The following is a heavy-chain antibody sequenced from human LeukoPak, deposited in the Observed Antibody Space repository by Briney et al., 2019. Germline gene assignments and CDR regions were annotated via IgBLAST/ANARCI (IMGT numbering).Heavy chain of an antibody. CDR1: GYTFPSYC. D-gene: IGHD6-13*01. V-gene: IGHV1-18*01. CDR2: ISAYNGNT. Sequence: ASVKVSCEACGYTFPSYCISGVRQARGKGCEWMGWISAYNGNTNYAQKLQGRVTMTTDTSTSTAYMELRSLRSDDTAVYYCARDYPRAAFDYCGQGTLVTVSS. CDR3: ARDYPRAAFDY. J-gene: IGHJ4*02.